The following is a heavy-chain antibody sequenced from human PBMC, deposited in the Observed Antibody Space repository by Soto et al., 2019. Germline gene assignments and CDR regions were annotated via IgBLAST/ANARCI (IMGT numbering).Heavy chain of an antibody. CDR2: ISGSADLT. J-gene: IGHJ4*02. Sequence: GGSLGLSCAASGFIFNHYGMSWVRQAPGKGLEWVSDISGSADLTWYADSVKGRFTISRDNSENTLFLQANSLRAEDTAVYFCAKSCSGAYCSYFDYWGQGTPVTVSS. CDR1: GFIFNHYG. CDR3: AKSCSGAYCSYFDY. V-gene: IGHV3-23*01. D-gene: IGHD2-15*01.